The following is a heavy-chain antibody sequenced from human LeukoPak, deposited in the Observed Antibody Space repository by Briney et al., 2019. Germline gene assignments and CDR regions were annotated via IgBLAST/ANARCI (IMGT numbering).Heavy chain of an antibody. D-gene: IGHD3-10*01. CDR2: MNPNSGNT. J-gene: IGHJ5*02. Sequence: ASVKVSCKASGYTFTSYDINWVRQATGQGLEWMGWMNPNSGNTGYAQRFQGRVTMTRNTSISTAYMELSSLRSEDTAVYYCARIASEWFGEPPLNWFDPWGQGTLVTVSS. CDR3: ARIASEWFGEPPLNWFDP. V-gene: IGHV1-8*01. CDR1: GYTFTSYD.